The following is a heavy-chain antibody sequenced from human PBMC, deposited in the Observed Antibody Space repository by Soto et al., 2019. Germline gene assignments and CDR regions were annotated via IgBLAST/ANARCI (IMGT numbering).Heavy chain of an antibody. V-gene: IGHV1-69*14. CDR3: ARDCRGGGCFSAPPFSSGMAV. D-gene: IGHD2-15*01. J-gene: IGHJ6*02. CDR2: IIPVFGTA. Sequence: QVQLVQSGAEVKKPGSSVRVSCKASGGTFSKYKITWVRQAPGQGLEWMGGIIPVFGTANYAQKFQGRVTIPADKSASNAYMEVSGLISDATPFFYCARDCRGGGCFSAPPFSSGMAVWGQGPTVTVSS. CDR1: GGTFSKYK.